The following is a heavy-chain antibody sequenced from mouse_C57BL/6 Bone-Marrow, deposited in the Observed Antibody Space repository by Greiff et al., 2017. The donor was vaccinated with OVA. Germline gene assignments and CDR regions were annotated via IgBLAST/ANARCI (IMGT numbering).Heavy chain of an antibody. J-gene: IGHJ2*01. CDR1: GYTFTSYG. V-gene: IGHV1-81*01. CDR2: IYPRSGNT. Sequence: VQLQQSGAELARPGASVKLSCKASGYTFTSYGISWVKQSPGQGLEWIGEIYPRSGNTYYNEKFKGKATLTADKSSSTAYMELSSLTSEDSAVYFCASPYSNYVREYFDYWGQGTTLTVSS. CDR3: ASPYSNYVREYFDY. D-gene: IGHD2-5*01.